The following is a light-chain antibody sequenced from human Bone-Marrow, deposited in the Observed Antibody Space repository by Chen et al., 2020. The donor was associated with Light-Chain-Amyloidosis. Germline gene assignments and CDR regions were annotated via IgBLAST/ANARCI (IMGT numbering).Light chain of an antibody. CDR3: QSADSSGTYEVI. CDR1: DLPTKY. V-gene: IGLV3-25*03. J-gene: IGLJ2*01. CDR2: TDT. Sequence: SYELTQPPSVSVSPGQTARITCSGDDLPTKYAYWYQQKPGQAPVLVIHTDTERPSGISERFSGSSSGKTAPLTISGGQAEDEADYHCQSADSSGTYEVIFGGGTKLTVL.